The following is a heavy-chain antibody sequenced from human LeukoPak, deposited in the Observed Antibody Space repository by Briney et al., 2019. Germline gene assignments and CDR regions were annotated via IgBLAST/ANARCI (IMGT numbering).Heavy chain of an antibody. CDR2: ISGSGGTT. Sequence: GGSLTLSCAVSGLTFSSYAMSCVRHAPGEGLEWVSSISGSGGTTYYADSVKGRFTISRDNSKHTLYLQMNSLRAENTAVYYCAKTDSSSWYVSNWFDPWGQGTLVTVSS. V-gene: IGHV3-23*01. J-gene: IGHJ5*02. CDR3: AKTDSSSWYVSNWFDP. D-gene: IGHD6-13*01. CDR1: GLTFSSYA.